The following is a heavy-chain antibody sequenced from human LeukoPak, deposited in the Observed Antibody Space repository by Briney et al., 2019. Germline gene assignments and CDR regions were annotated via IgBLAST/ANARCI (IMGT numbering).Heavy chain of an antibody. CDR3: AREKSDGYFDY. CDR2: INHSGST. J-gene: IGHJ4*02. V-gene: IGHV4-34*01. CDR1: GGSFSGYY. D-gene: IGHD2-21*01. Sequence: SETLSLTCAVYGGSFSGYYWSWIRQPPGKGLEWIGEINHSGSTNYNPSLKSRVTISVDTSKNQFSLKLSSATAADTAVYYCAREKSDGYFDYWGQGTLVTVSS.